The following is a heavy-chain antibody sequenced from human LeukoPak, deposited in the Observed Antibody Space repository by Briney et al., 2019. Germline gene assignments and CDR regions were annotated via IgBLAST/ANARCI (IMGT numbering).Heavy chain of an antibody. CDR1: GYTFTNSA. CDR2: INAGNGNT. J-gene: IGHJ4*02. CDR3: ARDLIVPAASDY. D-gene: IGHD2-2*01. Sequence: GASVKVSCKVSGYTFTNSAMHWVRQAPGQRLEWMGWINAGNGNTKYSQRFQGRVTITRDISASTAYMELSSLRSEDTAVYFCARDLIVPAASDYWGQGTLVTVSS. V-gene: IGHV1-3*01.